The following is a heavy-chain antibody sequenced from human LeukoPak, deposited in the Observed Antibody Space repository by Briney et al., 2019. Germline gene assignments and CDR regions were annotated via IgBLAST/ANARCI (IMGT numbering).Heavy chain of an antibody. D-gene: IGHD6-13*01. CDR3: AREEGAAAGISFDY. Sequence: GGALRLSCAASGCTFSSYWMHWVRQAPGKGLVWVSRINSDGSSTSYADSVKGRFTISRDNAKNTLYLQMNSLRAEDTAVYYCAREEGAAAGISFDYWGQGTLVTVSS. CDR1: GCTFSSYW. CDR2: INSDGSST. V-gene: IGHV3-74*01. J-gene: IGHJ4*02.